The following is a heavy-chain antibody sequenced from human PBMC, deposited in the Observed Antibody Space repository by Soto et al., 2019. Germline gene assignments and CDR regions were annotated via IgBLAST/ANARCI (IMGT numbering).Heavy chain of an antibody. J-gene: IGHJ6*02. CDR2: IYSGGST. Sequence: GGSLRLSCAASGFTFSSYGMHWVRQAPGKGLEWVSVIYSGGSTYYADSVKGRFTISRDNSKNTLYLQMNSLRAEDTAVYYCARDRVLRGADCSGGSCYSYYYYYGMDVWGQGTTVTVSS. V-gene: IGHV3-53*01. CDR1: GFTFSSYG. CDR3: ARDRVLRGADCSGGSCYSYYYYYGMDV. D-gene: IGHD2-15*01.